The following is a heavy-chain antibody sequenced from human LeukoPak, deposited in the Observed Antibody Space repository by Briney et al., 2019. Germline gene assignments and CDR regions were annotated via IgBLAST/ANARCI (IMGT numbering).Heavy chain of an antibody. CDR3: ARALRGVTPLAY. J-gene: IGHJ4*02. D-gene: IGHD2-21*02. CDR1: GGSFSGYY. Sequence: PSETLSLTCAVYGGSFSGYYWSWIRQPPGKGLEWIGEINHSGSTNYNPSLKSRVTISVDTSKNQFSLKLSSVTAADTAVYYRARALRGVTPLAYWGQGTLVTVSP. V-gene: IGHV4-34*01. CDR2: INHSGST.